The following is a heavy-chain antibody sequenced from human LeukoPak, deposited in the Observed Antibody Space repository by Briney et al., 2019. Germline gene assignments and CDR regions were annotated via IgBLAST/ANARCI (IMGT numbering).Heavy chain of an antibody. CDR3: ARARRIIAATAYYFDY. V-gene: IGHV3-48*03. CDR1: GFTFSSYE. CDR2: ISSSGSTI. Sequence: GGSLRLSCAASGFTFSSYEMNWVRQAPGKGLEWVSYISSSGSTIYYADSVKGRFTISRNNAKSSLYLQMNSLRAEDPAVYYCARARRIIAATAYYFDYWGQGTLVTVSS. J-gene: IGHJ4*02. D-gene: IGHD6-13*01.